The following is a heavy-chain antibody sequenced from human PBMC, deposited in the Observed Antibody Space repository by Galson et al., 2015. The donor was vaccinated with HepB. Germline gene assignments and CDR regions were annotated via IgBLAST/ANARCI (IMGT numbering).Heavy chain of an antibody. D-gene: IGHD1-26*01. CDR3: ARDRGRGGSYDGRWFDP. V-gene: IGHV3-13*01. J-gene: IGHJ5*02. Sequence: SLRLSCAASGFTFSSYDMHWVRQATGKGLEWVSAIGTAGDTYYPGSVKGRFTISRENAKNSLYLQMNSLRAGDTAVYYCARDRGRGGSYDGRWFDPWGQGTLVTVSS. CDR1: GFTFSSYD. CDR2: IGTAGDT.